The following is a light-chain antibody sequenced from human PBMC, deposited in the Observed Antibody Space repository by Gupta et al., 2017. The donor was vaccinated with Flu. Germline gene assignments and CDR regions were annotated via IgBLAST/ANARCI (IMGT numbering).Light chain of an antibody. CDR2: DAS. CDR3: QQYYDWPPLT. J-gene: IGKJ4*01. V-gene: IGKV3-15*01. Sequence: EIVMTQSPGTLSVSPGERVILSCRASQSVSTKVAWYQQKPGQAPRLLIYDASTRATGIPARFTGSGAGTEVSILISSLQSEDFALYYCQQYYDWPPLTFGGGTKVDVK. CDR1: QSVSTK.